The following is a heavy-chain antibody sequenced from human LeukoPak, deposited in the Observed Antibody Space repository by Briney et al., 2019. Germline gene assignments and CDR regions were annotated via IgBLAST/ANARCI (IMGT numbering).Heavy chain of an antibody. CDR1: GGSISSYY. CDR3: ARRFKATYNYYDSSGRFRDALDY. V-gene: IGHV4-59*01. Sequence: PSETLSLTCTVSGGSISSYYWSWIRQPPGKGLEWIGYIYYSGSTNYNPSLKSRVTISVDTSKNQFSLKLSSVTAADTAVYYCARRFKATYNYYDSSGRFRDALDYWGQGTLVTVSS. CDR2: IYYSGST. J-gene: IGHJ4*02. D-gene: IGHD3-22*01.